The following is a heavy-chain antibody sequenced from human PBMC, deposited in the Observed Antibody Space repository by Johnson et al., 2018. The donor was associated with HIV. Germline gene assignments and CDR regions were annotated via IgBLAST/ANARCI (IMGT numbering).Heavy chain of an antibody. V-gene: IGHV3-30*04. CDR3: ASEVRGVLDI. CDR2: ISYDAKNK. D-gene: IGHD3-10*01. Sequence: VQLVESGGGVVQPGRSLRLSCVASGFTFSDYAVHWVRQAPGKGLEWVAVISYDAKNKYYADSVKGRFTISRDNSKNTLYLQMNSLRAEDTAVYNCASEVRGVLDIWGQGTMVTVSS. CDR1: GFTFSDYA. J-gene: IGHJ3*02.